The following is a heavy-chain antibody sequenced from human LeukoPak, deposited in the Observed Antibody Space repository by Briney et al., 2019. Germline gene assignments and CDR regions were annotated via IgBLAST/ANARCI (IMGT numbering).Heavy chain of an antibody. CDR2: ISYDGSNK. V-gene: IGHV3-30-3*01. D-gene: IGHD3-22*01. Sequence: GGSLRLSCAASGFTFSSYAMHWVRQAPGKGLEWVAVISYDGSNKYYADSVKGRFTISRDSSKNTLYLQMNSLRAEDTAVYYCARIPSAYYDSSGYPDYWGQGTLVTVSS. CDR3: ARIPSAYYDSSGYPDY. J-gene: IGHJ4*02. CDR1: GFTFSSYA.